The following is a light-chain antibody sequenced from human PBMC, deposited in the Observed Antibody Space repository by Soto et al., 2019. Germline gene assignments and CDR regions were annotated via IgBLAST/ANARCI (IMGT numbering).Light chain of an antibody. Sequence: QSVLTQPASVSGSPGQSITISCTGTSSDVGGYNYVSWYQQHPGKAPKLMIYDVSNRPSGVSNRFSGSKSGNTVSLTISGLQAEDEADYYCSSYTSSRHVVFGGGTKLTVL. V-gene: IGLV2-14*01. CDR1: SSDVGGYNY. CDR2: DVS. J-gene: IGLJ2*01. CDR3: SSYTSSRHVV.